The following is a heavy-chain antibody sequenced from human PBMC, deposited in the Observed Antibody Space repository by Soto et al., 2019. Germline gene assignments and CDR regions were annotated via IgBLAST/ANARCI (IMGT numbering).Heavy chain of an antibody. J-gene: IGHJ6*02. D-gene: IGHD5-12*01. CDR1: GFTFSSYG. CDR2: ISYDGSNK. CDR3: AKGASRWLPYYYYGMDV. V-gene: IGHV3-30*18. Sequence: GGSLRLSCAASGFTFSSYGMHWVRQAPGKGLEWVAVISYDGSNKYYADSVKGRFTISRDNSKNTLYLQMNSLRAEDTAVYYCAKGASRWLPYYYYGMDVWGQGTTVTVSS.